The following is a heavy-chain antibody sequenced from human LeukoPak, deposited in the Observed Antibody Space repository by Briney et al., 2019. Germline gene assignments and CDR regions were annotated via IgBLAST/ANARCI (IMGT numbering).Heavy chain of an antibody. CDR3: TRDTGNSWYFDL. CDR2: ITASGATT. Sequence: GGSLRLSCAASGFTFSSYWMHWVRQAPGKGLEWVSTITASGATTYYADSVKGRFTISRDNSKNTLYLQMNSLRPEDTAVYYCTRDTGNSWYFDLWGRGTLVTVSS. J-gene: IGHJ2*01. D-gene: IGHD4-17*01. V-gene: IGHV3-23*01. CDR1: GFTFSSYW.